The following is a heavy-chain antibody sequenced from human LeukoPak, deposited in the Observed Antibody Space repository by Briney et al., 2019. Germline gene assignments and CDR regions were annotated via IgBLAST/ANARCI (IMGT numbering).Heavy chain of an antibody. V-gene: IGHV3-53*01. CDR2: IYSGGVT. Sequence: PGGSLRLSCAASGFTVSSNYMSWVRQAPGKGLEWVSLIYSGGVTYYADSVKGRFIISRDNSKNTLFLQMNSLRAEDTAVYYCAVMGGEHLVLDYWGQGTLVTVSS. CDR1: GFTVSSNY. D-gene: IGHD6-6*01. CDR3: AVMGGEHLVLDY. J-gene: IGHJ4*02.